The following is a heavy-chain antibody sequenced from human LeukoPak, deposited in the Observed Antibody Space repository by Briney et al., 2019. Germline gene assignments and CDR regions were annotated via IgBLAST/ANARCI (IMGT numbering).Heavy chain of an antibody. J-gene: IGHJ4*02. D-gene: IGHD1-14*01. CDR3: AHSLEEPCFDY. CDR2: IYWDDNK. Sequence: ESGPTLVKPTQTLTLTCTFSAFSLSSSGEGVGWIRQPPGKALEWLALIYWDDNKRYSPSLKSRLTITKDTSKNQVVLTMTNMDPVDTATYYCAHSLEEPCFDYWGQGTLVTVSS. V-gene: IGHV2-5*02. CDR1: AFSLSSSGEG.